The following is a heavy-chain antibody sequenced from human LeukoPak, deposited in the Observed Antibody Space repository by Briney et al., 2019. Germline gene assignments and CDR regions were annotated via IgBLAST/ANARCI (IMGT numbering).Heavy chain of an antibody. CDR1: GFTVSTSA. D-gene: IGHD5-12*01. V-gene: IGHV3-23*01. J-gene: IGHJ3*02. CDR2: ISGSGGGT. Sequence: GGSLRLSCAAAGFTVSTSAMSWVRQAPGKGLEWVSGISGSGGGTYYADSVKGRFSISRDNAKNSLYLQMNSLRAEDTAVYYCARVKEASAFDIWGQGTMVTVSS. CDR3: ARVKEASAFDI.